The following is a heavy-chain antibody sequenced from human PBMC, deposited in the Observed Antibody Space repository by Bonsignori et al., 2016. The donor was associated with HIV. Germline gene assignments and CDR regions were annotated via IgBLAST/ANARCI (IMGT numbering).Heavy chain of an antibody. V-gene: IGHV1-2*02. CDR3: AALSSVIQLNY. CDR1: GYSFTAYH. J-gene: IGHJ4*02. CDR2: ISTHSGGT. D-gene: IGHD2-21*01. Sequence: QGHLVQSGTEMRKPGASVKVSCKASGYSFTAYHIHWIRQAPGQGLEWLGRISTHSGGTDYAQNFQGRVTMTRDTSTSTAYMELGSLTSNDTAVYFCAALSSVIQLNYWGQGT.